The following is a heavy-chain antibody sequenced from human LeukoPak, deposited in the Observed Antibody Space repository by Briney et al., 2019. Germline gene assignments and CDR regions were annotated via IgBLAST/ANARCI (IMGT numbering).Heavy chain of an antibody. CDR2: ISYDGSNK. D-gene: IGHD4-11*01. V-gene: IGHV3-30-3*01. CDR1: GFTFSSYA. Sequence: PGGSLRLSCAASGFTFSSYAMHWVRQAPGKGLEWVAVISYDGSNKYYADSVKGRFTISRDNSKNTLYLQMNSLRAEDTAVYYCARLCGHYSSYQGWFDPWGQGTLVTVSS. J-gene: IGHJ5*02. CDR3: ARLCGHYSSYQGWFDP.